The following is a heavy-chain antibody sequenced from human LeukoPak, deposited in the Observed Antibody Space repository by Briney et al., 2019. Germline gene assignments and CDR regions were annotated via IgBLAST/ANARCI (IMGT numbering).Heavy chain of an antibody. J-gene: IGHJ4*02. V-gene: IGHV4-34*01. D-gene: IGHD4-17*01. CDR1: GGSFSNYY. Sequence: KPSETLSLTCAVYGGSFSNYYWSWIRQSPGKGLEWIGEINQSGSTNYNPSLKSRVTISLDASKHQLSLKLTSVTAADTAVYYCAREKSAVTASFDYWGQGDLVTVSS. CDR3: AREKSAVTASFDY. CDR2: INQSGST.